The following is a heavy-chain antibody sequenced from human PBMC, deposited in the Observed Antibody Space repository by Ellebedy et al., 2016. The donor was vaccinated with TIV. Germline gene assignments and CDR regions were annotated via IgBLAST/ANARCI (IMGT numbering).Heavy chain of an antibody. CDR1: GFTFSHYA. J-gene: IGHJ4*02. CDR2: IWYDGSNE. D-gene: IGHD3-9*01. Sequence: GESLKISCAASGFTFSHYAMHWVRQAPGKGLEWVAVIWYDGSNEFYADSVKGRFTISRDNSKNMVYLQMRSLRPEDTAVYYCGRDANAYDLLTGHDYWGQGTLVTVSS. V-gene: IGHV3-33*01. CDR3: GRDANAYDLLTGHDY.